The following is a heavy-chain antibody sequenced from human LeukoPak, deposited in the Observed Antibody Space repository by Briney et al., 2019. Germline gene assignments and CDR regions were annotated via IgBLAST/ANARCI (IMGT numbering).Heavy chain of an antibody. CDR2: IYYSGST. Sequence: PSETLSLTCTVSGGSISSSGYYWGWIRQPPGKGLEWIGYIYYSGSTNYNPSLKNRVTISVDTSKDQFSLRLTSVTAADTAMYYCARSFLGDWYFDLWGRGTLVTVSS. CDR1: GGSISSSGYY. D-gene: IGHD1-26*01. V-gene: IGHV4-61*05. J-gene: IGHJ2*01. CDR3: ARSFLGDWYFDL.